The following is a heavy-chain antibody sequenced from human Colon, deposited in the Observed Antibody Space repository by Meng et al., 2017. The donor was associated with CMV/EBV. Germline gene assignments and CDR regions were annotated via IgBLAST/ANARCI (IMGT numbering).Heavy chain of an antibody. Sequence: GESLKISCAASGFTFSSYSMNWVRQAPGKGLEWVSSISSSSSYIHYADSVKGRFTISRDNAKNSLYLQMNSLRAEDTAVYYCASLYIRPLLWFGMPGYYGMDVWGQGTTVTVSS. V-gene: IGHV3-21*01. CDR3: ASLYIRPLLWFGMPGYYGMDV. CDR1: GFTFSSYS. CDR2: ISSSSSYI. J-gene: IGHJ6*02. D-gene: IGHD3-10*01.